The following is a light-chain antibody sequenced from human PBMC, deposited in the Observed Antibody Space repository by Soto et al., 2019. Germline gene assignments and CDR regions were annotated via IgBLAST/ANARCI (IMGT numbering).Light chain of an antibody. CDR1: QTVTSSY. Sequence: PGERATLSCRASQTVTSSYFAWYQQRPGQAPRLLIYGTSSRATGIPDRFSGSGSGTDFTLTISSLDPEDFAVYYCQQYGGSRWTFGQGTKVEIK. V-gene: IGKV3-20*01. CDR3: QQYGGSRWT. CDR2: GTS. J-gene: IGKJ1*01.